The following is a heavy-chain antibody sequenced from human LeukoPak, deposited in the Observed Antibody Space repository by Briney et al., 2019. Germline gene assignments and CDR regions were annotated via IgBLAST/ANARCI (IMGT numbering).Heavy chain of an antibody. Sequence: GGSLRLSCAASGFTFSSYAMSWVRQAPGKGLEWVSAISGSGGSTYYADSVKGRFTISRDNSKNTLYLQMNSLRAEDTAVYYCSRGFSLYYCYGMDVWGQGTTVTVSS. J-gene: IGHJ6*02. CDR3: SRGFSLYYCYGMDV. CDR2: ISGSGGST. D-gene: IGHD3-3*01. V-gene: IGHV3-23*01. CDR1: GFTFSSYA.